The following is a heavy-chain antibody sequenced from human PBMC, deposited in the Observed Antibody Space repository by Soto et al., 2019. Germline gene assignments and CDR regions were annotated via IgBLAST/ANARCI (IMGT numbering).Heavy chain of an antibody. V-gene: IGHV4-59*01. CDR1: GGSISSYY. CDR3: ARALRAKGKGDYYYYMDV. J-gene: IGHJ6*03. Sequence: SQTLSLTCTVSGGSISSYYWSWIRQPPGKGLEWIGYIYYSGSTNYNPSLKSRVTISVDTSKNQFSLKLSSVTAADTAVYYCARALRAKGKGDYYYYMDVWGKGTTVTVSS. CDR2: IYYSGST.